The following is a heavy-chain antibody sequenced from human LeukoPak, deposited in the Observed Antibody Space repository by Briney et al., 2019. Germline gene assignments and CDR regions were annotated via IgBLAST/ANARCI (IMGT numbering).Heavy chain of an antibody. Sequence: SETLSLACTVSGGSIGTTNYYWGWLRQPPGKGLEWIGSIYYSETTYDNPSLESRVTISIETSKNQFSLKLSSVTAADTAVYYCARQRADYFYYYVDVWGKGTTVTVS. J-gene: IGHJ6*03. CDR3: ARQRADYFYYYVDV. CDR2: IYYSETT. V-gene: IGHV4-39*01. CDR1: GGSIGTTNYY. D-gene: IGHD3-9*01.